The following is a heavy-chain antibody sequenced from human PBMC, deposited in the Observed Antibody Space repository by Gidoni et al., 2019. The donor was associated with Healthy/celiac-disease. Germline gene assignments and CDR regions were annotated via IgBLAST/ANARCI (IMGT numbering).Heavy chain of an antibody. J-gene: IGHJ3*02. V-gene: IGHV4-59*01. CDR3: ARGGGRGIPFDI. CDR2: IYYSGST. CDR1: GGSISSYY. D-gene: IGHD3-16*01. Sequence: QVQLQESGPGLVMPSETLSLTCTVSGGSISSYYWRGLRQPPGKGLEWIVYIYYSGSTNYNPARKSRATKSVNTSKNQFSRKLSSVTAADTAGYYCARGGGRGIPFDIWGQGTMVTVSS.